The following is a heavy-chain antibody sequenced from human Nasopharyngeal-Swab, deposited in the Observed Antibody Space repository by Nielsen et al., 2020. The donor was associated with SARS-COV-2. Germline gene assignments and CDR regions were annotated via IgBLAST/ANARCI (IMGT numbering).Heavy chain of an antibody. D-gene: IGHD2-21*02. CDR3: ARATAVILYCGGDCYPGYFQH. Sequence: SQTLSLTCAVYGGSFSGYYWSWIRQPPGKGLEWIGEINHSGSTNYNPSLKSRVTISVDMSKNQFSLKLSSVTAADTAVYYCARATAVILYCGGDCYPGYFQHWGQGTLVTVSS. V-gene: IGHV4-34*01. CDR2: INHSGST. J-gene: IGHJ1*01. CDR1: GGSFSGYY.